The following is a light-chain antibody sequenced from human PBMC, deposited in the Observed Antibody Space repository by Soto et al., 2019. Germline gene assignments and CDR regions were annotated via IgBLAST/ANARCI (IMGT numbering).Light chain of an antibody. CDR1: SGHSSYI. CDR3: ATWDSNSWV. J-gene: IGLJ3*02. V-gene: IGLV4-60*02. CDR2: LEGSGSY. Sequence: QSVLTQSSSASASLGSSVKLTCTLSSGHSSYIIAWHQQQPGKAPRYLMKLEGSGSYTKGSVSPDRFSGSSSGADRYLTISNLQFEDEADYYCATWDSNSWVFGGGTQLTVL.